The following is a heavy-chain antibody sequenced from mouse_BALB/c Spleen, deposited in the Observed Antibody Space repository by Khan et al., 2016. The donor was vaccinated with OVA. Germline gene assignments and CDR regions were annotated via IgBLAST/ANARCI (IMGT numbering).Heavy chain of an antibody. CDR3: ARLTYYYNSEAFAY. J-gene: IGHJ3*01. Sequence: EVQLVESGGDLVKTGGSLKLTCAATGFSFSTDGTWCGLRTSDENMLGCATINTCGDDTCYIDNLKGRFTISRDKSKNNLFLQLTSMDADDTAMYSCARLTYYYNSEAFAYWGQGTLLTVSA. V-gene: IGHV5-6*01. D-gene: IGHD1-1*02. CDR1: GFSFSTDG. CDR2: INTCGDDT.